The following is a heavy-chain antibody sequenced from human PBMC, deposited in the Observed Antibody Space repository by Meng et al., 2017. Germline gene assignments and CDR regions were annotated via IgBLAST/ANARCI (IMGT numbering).Heavy chain of an antibody. CDR3: VRGCYGDLGDY. Sequence: GERGGAGGGVVGPWGSLRLSCAASGFTYDDHGMSWVRQAPGKGLEWVSGINWNGGNTGYADSVKGRFTISRDSAKKSLYLQMNSLRAEDTALYYCVRGCYGDLGDYWGQGTLVTVSS. CDR2: INWNGGNT. D-gene: IGHD2-15*01. J-gene: IGHJ4*02. V-gene: IGHV3-20*04. CDR1: GFTYDDHG.